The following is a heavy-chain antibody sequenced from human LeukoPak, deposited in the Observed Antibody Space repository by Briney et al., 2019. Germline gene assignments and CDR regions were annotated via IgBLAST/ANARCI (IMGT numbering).Heavy chain of an antibody. D-gene: IGHD3-3*01. CDR3: AKGRLTRFLEWLAGPDFDY. CDR1: GFTFDDYA. V-gene: IGHV3-9*01. CDR2: ISWNSGSI. Sequence: QSGGSLRLSCAASGFTFDDYAMHWVRQAPGKGLEWVSGISWNSGSIGYADSVKGRFTISRDNAKNSLYLQMNSLRAEDTALYYCAKGRLTRFLEWLAGPDFDYWGQGTLVTVSS. J-gene: IGHJ4*02.